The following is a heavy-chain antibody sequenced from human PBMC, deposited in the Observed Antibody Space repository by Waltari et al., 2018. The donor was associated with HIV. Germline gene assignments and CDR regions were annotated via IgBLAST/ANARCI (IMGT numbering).Heavy chain of an antibody. Sequence: QVQLVDSGGGLVKPGGALRLSCTASGFTFTDFYISWVRLAPGKGMEWVSTISSGGGSISYTDSVKGRFTISRDNPNKSIYLKMNSLTAEDTAVYYCVRHTGSYYRYDGMDVWGQGTTVTVSS. CDR2: ISSGGGSI. CDR3: VRHTGSYYRYDGMDV. D-gene: IGHD1-26*01. V-gene: IGHV3-11*01. J-gene: IGHJ6*02. CDR1: GFTFTDFY.